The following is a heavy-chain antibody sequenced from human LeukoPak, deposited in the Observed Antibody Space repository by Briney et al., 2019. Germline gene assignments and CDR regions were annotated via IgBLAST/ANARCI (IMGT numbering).Heavy chain of an antibody. CDR3: ARSAFLVTAPGLYYFDY. CDR1: GASISSGDW. D-gene: IGHD6-13*01. CDR2: IYNSGST. Sequence: SETLSLTCAVSGASISSGDWWSWIRQPAGKGLEWIGHIYNSGSTNYNPSLKGRVTMSVATSKNQFSLHLSSVTAADTAVYYCARSAFLVTAPGLYYFDYWGQGTLVAVSS. J-gene: IGHJ4*02. V-gene: IGHV4-4*07.